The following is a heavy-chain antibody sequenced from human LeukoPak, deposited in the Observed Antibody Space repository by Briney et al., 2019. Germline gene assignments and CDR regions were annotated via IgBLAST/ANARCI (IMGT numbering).Heavy chain of an antibody. CDR2: IKSNAAGATT. CDR1: GFSFGDHW. V-gene: IGHV3-15*01. D-gene: IGHD3-10*01. CDR3: TMIQGWGSGSYYVDY. Sequence: GGSLRLSCAASGFSFGDHWMSWVRQAPGKGPEWVGRIKSNAAGATTDYAAPVKGRFTISRDDSRHTLYLQMISLKTEDTAVYYCTMIQGWGSGSYYVDYWGQGTLVTVSS. J-gene: IGHJ4*02.